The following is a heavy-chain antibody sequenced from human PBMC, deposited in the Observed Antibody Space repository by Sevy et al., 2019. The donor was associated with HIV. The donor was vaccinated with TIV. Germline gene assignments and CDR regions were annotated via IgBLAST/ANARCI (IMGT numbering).Heavy chain of an antibody. D-gene: IGHD3-3*01. CDR3: GRAPTDFWTGGMDV. V-gene: IGHV1-2*06. J-gene: IGHJ6*02. CDR2: INPISGAT. CDR1: GYSFTGYY. Sequence: ASVKVSCKASGYSFTGYYMHWVRQAPGQGLEWMGRINPISGATDDSQKFQGRVTMTRDTSFSTAYMEVGRLRSDDTAVYYCGRAPTDFWTGGMDVWGQGTTVTVSS.